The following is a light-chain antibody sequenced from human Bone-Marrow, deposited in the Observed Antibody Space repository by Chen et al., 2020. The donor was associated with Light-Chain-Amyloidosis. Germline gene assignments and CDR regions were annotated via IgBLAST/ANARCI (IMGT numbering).Light chain of an antibody. CDR3: PVWDRSSDRPV. V-gene: IGLV3-21*02. CDR2: DDS. Sequence: SYVLTQPSSVSVARGQTATIACGGNNIGSTSVHWYQQTPGQAPLLVVYDDSALPSGIPARLSGSNSGNAATLTISRVAAGDDADYCCPVWDRSSDRPVFGGGTKLTVL. CDR1: NIGSTS. J-gene: IGLJ3*02.